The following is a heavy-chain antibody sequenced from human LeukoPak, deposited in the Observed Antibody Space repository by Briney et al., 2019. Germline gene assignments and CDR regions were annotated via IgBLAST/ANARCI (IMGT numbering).Heavy chain of an antibody. CDR2: ISSSSSYI. CDR1: GFTFSSYS. D-gene: IGHD6-6*01. CDR3: ARDLAARGDY. J-gene: IGHJ4*02. Sequence: SGGSLRLSCAAPGFTFSSYSMNWVRQAPGKGLEWVSSISSSSSYIYYADSVKGRFTISRDNAKNSLYLQMNSLRAEDTAVYYCARDLAARGDYWGQGTLVTVSS. V-gene: IGHV3-21*01.